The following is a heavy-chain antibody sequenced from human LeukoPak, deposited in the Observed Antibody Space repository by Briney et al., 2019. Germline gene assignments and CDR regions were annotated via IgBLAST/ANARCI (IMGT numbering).Heavy chain of an antibody. CDR3: ARDPSFTRRYPTYFDY. CDR1: GFTFSSYG. D-gene: IGHD3-9*01. CDR2: VSYDGSNK. J-gene: IGHJ4*02. Sequence: GGSLRLSCAASGFTFSSYGMHWVRQAPGKGLEWVAVVSYDGSNKYYADSVKGRFTISRDNSKNTLYLQMNSLRAEDTAVYYCARDPSFTRRYPTYFDYWGQGTLVTVSS. V-gene: IGHV3-30*03.